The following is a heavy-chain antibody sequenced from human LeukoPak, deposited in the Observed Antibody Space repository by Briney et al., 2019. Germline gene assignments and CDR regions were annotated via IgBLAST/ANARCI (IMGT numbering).Heavy chain of an antibody. V-gene: IGHV1-18*01. J-gene: IGHJ3*02. CDR2: ISAYNGNT. Sequence: GASVKVSCKASGYTFTSYGISWVRQAPGQGLEWMVWISAYNGNTNYAQKLQGRVTMTTDTSTSTAYMELRSLRSDDPAVYYCAHLERRGADAFDIWGQGTMVTVSS. CDR1: GYTFTSYG. D-gene: IGHD1-1*01. CDR3: AHLERRGADAFDI.